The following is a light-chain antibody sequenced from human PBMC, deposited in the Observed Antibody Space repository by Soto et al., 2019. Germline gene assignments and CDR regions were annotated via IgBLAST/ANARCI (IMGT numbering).Light chain of an antibody. CDR1: SSDVGGYNY. CDR3: SSYTSENTYV. Sequence: QSALTQPASVSGSPGQSITISCTGTSSDVGGYNYVSWYQQHPDKAPKLILYEVSNRPSGVSNRFSGSKSGNAASLTISGLQTEDGADYYCSSYTSENTYVFGTGTQLTVL. J-gene: IGLJ1*01. V-gene: IGLV2-14*01. CDR2: EVS.